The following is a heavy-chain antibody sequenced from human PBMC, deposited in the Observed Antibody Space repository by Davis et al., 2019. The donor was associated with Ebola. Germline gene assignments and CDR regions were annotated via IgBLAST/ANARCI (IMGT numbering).Heavy chain of an antibody. CDR2: ISAYNGNT. V-gene: IGHV1-18*01. Sequence: AASVKVSCKVSGGIFRSYCISWVRQAPGQGLEWMGWISAYNGNTNYAQKLQGRVTMTTDTSTSTAYMELRSLRSDDTAVYYCARDRGLIAAAGTKDYWGQGTLVTVSS. J-gene: IGHJ4*02. D-gene: IGHD6-13*01. CDR3: ARDRGLIAAAGTKDY. CDR1: GGIFRSYC.